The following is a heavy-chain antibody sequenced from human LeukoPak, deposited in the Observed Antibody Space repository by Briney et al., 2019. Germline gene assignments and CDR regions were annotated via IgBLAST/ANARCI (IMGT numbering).Heavy chain of an antibody. D-gene: IGHD2-15*01. CDR1: GFTFSSYE. CDR3: ARRGSDDAFDI. Sequence: PGGSLRLSCAASGFTFSSYEMNWVRQAPGKGLEWVSYISSSGSTIYYADSVKGRFTISRDHAKNSLYLQMNSLRAEDTAVYYCARRGSDDAFDIWGQGTMVTVSS. V-gene: IGHV3-48*03. J-gene: IGHJ3*02. CDR2: ISSSGSTI.